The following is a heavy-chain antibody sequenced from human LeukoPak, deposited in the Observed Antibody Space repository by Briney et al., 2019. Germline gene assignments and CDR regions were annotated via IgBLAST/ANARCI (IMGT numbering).Heavy chain of an antibody. CDR2: INHSGST. D-gene: IGHD2/OR15-2a*01. CDR1: GGSFSGYY. CDR3: ARGETRTFYYYYYYMDV. V-gene: IGHV4-34*01. Sequence: PSETLSLTCAVYGGSFSGYYWSWIRQPPGKGREWIGEINHSGSTNYNPSLKSRVTISVDTSKNQFSLTLSSVTAADTAVYYCARGETRTFYYYYYYMDVWGKGTTVTVSS. J-gene: IGHJ6*03.